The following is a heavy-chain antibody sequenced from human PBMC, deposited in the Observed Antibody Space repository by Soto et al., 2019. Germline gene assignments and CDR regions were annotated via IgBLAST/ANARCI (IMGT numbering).Heavy chain of an antibody. Sequence: EVQLVESGGGLVKPGGSLRLSCEGSGFTFSNGWMTWVRQAPGKGLEWVGRIKTNIDGGRIDYAAPVKGRFTVSRDNAKNSLFLQMNGLRDEDTAVYYCARLPKGSTVTSWGQGTLVTVSS. CDR1: GFTFSNGW. J-gene: IGHJ4*02. CDR2: IKTNIDGGRI. D-gene: IGHD4-17*01. V-gene: IGHV3-15*01. CDR3: ARLPKGSTVTS.